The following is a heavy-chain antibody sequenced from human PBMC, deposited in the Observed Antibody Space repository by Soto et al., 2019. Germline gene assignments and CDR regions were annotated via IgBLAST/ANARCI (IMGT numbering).Heavy chain of an antibody. J-gene: IGHJ4*02. CDR2: IFSNDEK. CDR3: ARILRNNPRPPDY. Sequence: QVTLKESGPVLVKPTETLTLTCTVSGISLSNDRTGVAWIRHPPGKALEWLAHIFSNDEKSSSTSLKSRVTISKDTSKSRVALTVTNVDPVDTAPYYCARILRNNPRPPDYWGQGSLVTVSS. CDR1: GISLSNDRTG. V-gene: IGHV2-26*01.